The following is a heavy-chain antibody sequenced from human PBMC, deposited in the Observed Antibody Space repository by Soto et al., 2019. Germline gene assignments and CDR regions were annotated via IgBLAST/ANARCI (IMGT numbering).Heavy chain of an antibody. CDR3: ASGIQLWLRRINNGYSG. V-gene: IGHV1-69*12. CDR1: GGTFSTYA. Sequence: QVQLVQSGAEVKKPESSVKVSCKAHGGTFSTYAISWVRQAPGKGLEWMGGIIPMFGTANYAQMFQDRVTITADESTNTVYMELSSLRSEDTAVYFCASGIQLWLRRINNGYSGWGQGTLVTVSS. CDR2: IIPMFGTA. D-gene: IGHD5-18*01. J-gene: IGHJ4*02.